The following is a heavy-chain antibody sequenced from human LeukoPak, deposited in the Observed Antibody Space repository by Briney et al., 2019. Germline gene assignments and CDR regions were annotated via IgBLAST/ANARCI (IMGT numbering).Heavy chain of an antibody. CDR3: ARSFLVVCYFDY. D-gene: IGHD3-22*01. J-gene: IGHJ4*02. Sequence: PSETLSLTCTVSGGSISSYYWSWIRQPPGKGLEWIGYIYYSGSTNYNPSLKSRVTISVDTSKNQFSLKLSSVTAADTAVYYCARSFLVVCYFDYWGQGTLVTVSS. CDR2: IYYSGST. V-gene: IGHV4-59*08. CDR1: GGSISSYY.